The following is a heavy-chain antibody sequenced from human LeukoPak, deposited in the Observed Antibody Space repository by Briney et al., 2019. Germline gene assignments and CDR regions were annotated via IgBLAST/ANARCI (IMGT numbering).Heavy chain of an antibody. D-gene: IGHD2-21*01. CDR3: ANFFDNCGGYSDY. J-gene: IGHJ4*02. CDR1: GFTFSDSA. V-gene: IGHV3-73*01. Sequence: GGSLKLSCAAAGFTFSDSAVHWVRRAAGKGLEWVGRIRNNAHYYSTFYAALVIGRFTISRDDSKNTAYLQMNSLKTEDTAVYYCANFFDNCGGYSDYWGQGTLVTVSS. CDR2: IRNNAHYYST.